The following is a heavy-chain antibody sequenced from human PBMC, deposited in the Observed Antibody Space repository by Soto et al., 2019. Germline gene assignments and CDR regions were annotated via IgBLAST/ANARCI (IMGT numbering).Heavy chain of an antibody. D-gene: IGHD2-2*01. CDR3: AKGPRIVVVPAADDAFDI. CDR2: ISWNSGSI. J-gene: IGHJ3*02. Sequence: EVQLVESGGGLVQPGRSLRLSCAASGFTFDDYAMHWVRQAPGKGLEWVSGISWNSGSIGYADSVKGRFTISRDNAKNSLYLQMNSLRPEDTALYYCAKGPRIVVVPAADDAFDIWGQGTMVTVSS. V-gene: IGHV3-9*01. CDR1: GFTFDDYA.